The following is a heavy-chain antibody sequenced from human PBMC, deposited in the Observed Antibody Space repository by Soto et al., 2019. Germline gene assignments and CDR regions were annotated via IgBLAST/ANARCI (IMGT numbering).Heavy chain of an antibody. CDR1: GYTFTSYG. J-gene: IGHJ5*01. Sequence: ASVKVSCKASGYTFTSYGISWVRQAPGQGLEWMGWISAYNGNTNYAQKLQGRVTMTTDTSTSTAYMELRSLRSDDTAVYYCARVYCSGASCYEIYSRGQRSLVTVSA. D-gene: IGHD2-15*01. V-gene: IGHV1-18*01. CDR2: ISAYNGNT. CDR3: ARVYCSGASCYEIYS.